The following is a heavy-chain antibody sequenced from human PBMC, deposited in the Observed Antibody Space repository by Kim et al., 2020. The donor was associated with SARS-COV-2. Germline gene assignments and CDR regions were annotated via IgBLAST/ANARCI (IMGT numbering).Heavy chain of an antibody. V-gene: IGHV4-31*02. CDR3: AREFRYSSSWYFDY. D-gene: IGHD6-13*01. J-gene: IGHJ4*02. Sequence: NPSLKSRVTISVDTSKNQFSLKLSSVTAADTAVYYCAREFRYSSSWYFDYWGQGTLVTVSS.